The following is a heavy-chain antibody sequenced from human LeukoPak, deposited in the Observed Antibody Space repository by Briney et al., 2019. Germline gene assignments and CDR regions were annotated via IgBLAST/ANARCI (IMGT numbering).Heavy chain of an antibody. J-gene: IGHJ6*02. CDR2: IWYDGSNK. CDR1: GFTFSSYG. D-gene: IGHD2-15*01. V-gene: IGHV3-33*01. Sequence: GGSLRLSRAASGFTFSSYGMHWVRQAPGKGLEWVAVIWYDGSNKYYADSVKGRFTISRDNSKNTLYLQMNSLRAEDTAVYYCARGAARGIVYYYGMDVWGQGTTVTVSS. CDR3: ARGAARGIVYYYGMDV.